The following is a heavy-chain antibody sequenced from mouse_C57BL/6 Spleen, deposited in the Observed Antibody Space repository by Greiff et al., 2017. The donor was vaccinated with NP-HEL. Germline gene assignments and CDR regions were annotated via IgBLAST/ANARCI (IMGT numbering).Heavy chain of an antibody. CDR2: IHPNSGST. J-gene: IGHJ1*03. V-gene: IGHV1-64*01. CDR3: ARSTTVVARNWYFDV. Sequence: QVQLKQPGAELVKPGASVKLSCKASGYTFTSYWMHWVKQRPGQGLEWIGMIHPNSGSTNYNEKFKSKATLTVDKSSSTAYMQLSSLTSEDSAVYYCARSTTVVARNWYFDVWGTGTTVTVSS. D-gene: IGHD1-1*01. CDR1: GYTFTSYW.